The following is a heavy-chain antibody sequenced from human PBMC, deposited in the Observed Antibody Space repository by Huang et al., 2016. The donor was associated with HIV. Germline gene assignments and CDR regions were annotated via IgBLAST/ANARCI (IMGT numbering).Heavy chain of an antibody. V-gene: IGHV4-4*07. CDR2: MNQSGET. CDR1: GVSTRTYF. J-gene: IGHJ3*02. CDR3: AREDRNAFDI. Sequence: QVHLQESGPGLVKPSETLSLICTVSGVSTRTYFWSWIRQPAGKGPECIARMNQSGETKTKPSLRSRGTMSVDTSKNQLSLRLTSVTAADTAVYYCAREDRNAFDIWGQGIMVIVSS.